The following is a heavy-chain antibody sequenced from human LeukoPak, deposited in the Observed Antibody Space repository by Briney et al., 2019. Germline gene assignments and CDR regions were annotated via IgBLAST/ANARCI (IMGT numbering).Heavy chain of an antibody. J-gene: IGHJ4*02. V-gene: IGHV5-51*01. D-gene: IGHD2-21*01. Sequence: GESLKISCKGSGYSFTSYWIGWVRQMPGKGLEWMGIIYPGDSDTRYSPSFQGQVTISADKSISTAYLQWSSLKASDTAMYYCARLAYCGGVCYSGSFDYWGQGTLVTVSS. CDR1: GYSFTSYW. CDR3: ARLAYCGGVCYSGSFDY. CDR2: IYPGDSDT.